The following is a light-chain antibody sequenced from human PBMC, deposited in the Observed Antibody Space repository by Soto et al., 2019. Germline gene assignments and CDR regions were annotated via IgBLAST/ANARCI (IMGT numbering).Light chain of an antibody. J-gene: IGKJ4*01. Sequence: EIVLTQSPGTLSLSPGERATLSCRASQSVSYYLAWYQQKPGQAPRLLIYDASSRATGVPDRFSGSRSGAEFTLTINSLQSEDFAVYYCQPYNNWPLTFGGGTKVDNK. CDR1: QSVSYY. CDR2: DAS. CDR3: QPYNNWPLT. V-gene: IGKV3D-15*01.